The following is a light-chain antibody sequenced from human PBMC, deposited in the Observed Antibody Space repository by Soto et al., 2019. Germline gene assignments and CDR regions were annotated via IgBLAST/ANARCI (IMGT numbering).Light chain of an antibody. J-gene: IGKJ4*01. V-gene: IGKV1-5*03. CDR2: KAS. Sequence: DFQMTQFPSTLSASVGDRVTITCRASQSISSWLAWYQQKPGKAPKLLIYKASTLETGVPSRFSGRGSGTEFNLTIRSLQPDDFATYDCQQYNTFLITCGGGTKV. CDR1: QSISSW. CDR3: QQYNTFLIT.